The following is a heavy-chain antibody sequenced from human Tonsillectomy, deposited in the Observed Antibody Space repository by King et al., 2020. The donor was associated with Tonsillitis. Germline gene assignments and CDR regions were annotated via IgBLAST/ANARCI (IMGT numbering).Heavy chain of an antibody. J-gene: IGHJ5*02. CDR2: IYYTGST. V-gene: IGHV4-59*01. CDR3: ARDFRGNNWFDP. CDR1: GGSISSYY. Sequence: QLQESGPGLVKPSETLSLTCTVSGGSISSYYWSWIRQPPGKGLEWIGYIYYTGSTNYNPSLKSRVTISVDTSKNQFSLKLSSVTAADTAVYYCARDFRGNNWFDPWGQGTLVTVSS. D-gene: IGHD1-14*01.